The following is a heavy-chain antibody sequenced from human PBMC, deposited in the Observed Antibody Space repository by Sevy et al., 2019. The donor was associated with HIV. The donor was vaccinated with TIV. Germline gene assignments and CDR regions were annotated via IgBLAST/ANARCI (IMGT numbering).Heavy chain of an antibody. CDR1: GFTFSSYG. CDR2: IRYDGSNK. V-gene: IGHV3-30*02. J-gene: IGHJ6*02. D-gene: IGHD3-3*01. CDR3: AKTGIYDFWSGPYGMDV. Sequence: GGSLRLSCAASGFTFSSYGMHWVRQAPGKGLEWVAFIRYDGSNKYYADSVKGRFTISRDNYKNTLYLQMNSLRAEDTAVYYCAKTGIYDFWSGPYGMDVWGQGTTVTVSS.